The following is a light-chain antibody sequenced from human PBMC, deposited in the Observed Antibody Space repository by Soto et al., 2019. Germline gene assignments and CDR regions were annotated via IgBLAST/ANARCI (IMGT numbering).Light chain of an antibody. CDR2: GAS. V-gene: IGKV3-20*01. Sequence: EIVSTHSPGTLSFSPVEMATLSFSSSQLVSSSYLAWYQQKPGQAPRLLIYGASSRATGIPDRFSGSGSGTDFTLTISRLEPEDFAVYYCQKYGSSPINFGQGTRLEIK. J-gene: IGKJ5*01. CDR1: QLVSSSY. CDR3: QKYGSSPIN.